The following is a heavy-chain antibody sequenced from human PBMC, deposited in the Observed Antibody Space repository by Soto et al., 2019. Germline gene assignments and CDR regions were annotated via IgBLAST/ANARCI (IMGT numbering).Heavy chain of an antibody. CDR1: GFTFSSYG. CDR2: IWYDGSNK. J-gene: IGHJ4*02. CDR3: ARGSGSFLSIFDY. D-gene: IGHD2-15*01. V-gene: IGHV3-30*19. Sequence: QVQLVESGGGVVQPGRSLRLSCAASGFTFSSYGMHWVRQAPGKGLEWVAVIWYDGSNKYYADSVKGRFTISRDNSKNTLYLQMNSLRAEDTAVYYCARGSGSFLSIFDYWGQGTLVTVSS.